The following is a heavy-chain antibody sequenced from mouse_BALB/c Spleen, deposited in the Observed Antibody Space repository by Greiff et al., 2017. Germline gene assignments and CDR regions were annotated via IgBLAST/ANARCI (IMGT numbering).Heavy chain of an antibody. V-gene: IGHV5-12-1*01. D-gene: IGHD1-1*01. Sequence: EVHLVESGGGLVKPGGSLKLSCAASGFAFSSYDMSWVRQTPEKRLEWVAYISSGGGSTYYPDTVKGRFTISRDNAKNTLYLQMSSLKSEDTAMYYCARLITTVVAPFDYWGQGTTLTVSS. J-gene: IGHJ2*01. CDR1: GFAFSSYD. CDR3: ARLITTVVAPFDY. CDR2: ISSGGGST.